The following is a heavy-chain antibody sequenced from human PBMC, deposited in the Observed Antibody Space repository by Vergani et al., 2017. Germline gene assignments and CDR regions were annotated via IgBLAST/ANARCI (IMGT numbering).Heavy chain of an antibody. CDR1: GGSISSYY. J-gene: IGHJ3*02. Sequence: QVQLQESGPGLVKPSETLSLTCTVSGGSISSYYWSWIRQPPGKGLEWIGYIYTSGSTYYNPSLKSRVTISVDTSKNQFSLKLSSVTAADTAVYYCAANIVVVVAASSENAFDIWGQGTMVTVSS. CDR3: AANIVVVVAASSENAFDI. V-gene: IGHV4-4*09. CDR2: IYTSGST. D-gene: IGHD2-15*01.